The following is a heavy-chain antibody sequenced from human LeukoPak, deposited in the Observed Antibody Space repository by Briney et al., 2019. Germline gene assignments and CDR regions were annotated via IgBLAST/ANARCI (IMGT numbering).Heavy chain of an antibody. CDR3: VKEKELFGET. D-gene: IGHD3-16*01. Sequence: GEALRLSCATSGFSFSATGMHWVRQAPGKALEWLAYIGSDGSKRGYGRSVKGRITISRDNSKDTIYLQMNSLRHDDTALYYCVKEKELFGETWGQGTLVTVSS. V-gene: IGHV3-30*02. J-gene: IGHJ5*02. CDR1: GFSFSATG. CDR2: IGSDGSKR.